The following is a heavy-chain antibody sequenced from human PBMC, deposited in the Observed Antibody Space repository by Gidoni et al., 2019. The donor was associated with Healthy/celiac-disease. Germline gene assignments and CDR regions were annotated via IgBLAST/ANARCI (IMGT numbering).Heavy chain of an antibody. Sequence: QVQLQQWGAGLLKPSETLSLTCAVYGGSFSGYYWSWIRQPPGKGLEWIGEINHSGSTNYNPSLKSRVTISVDTSKNQFSLKLSSVTAADTAVYYCARCITMVRGVIPPGWFDPWGQGTLVTVSS. CDR2: INHSGST. V-gene: IGHV4-34*01. D-gene: IGHD3-10*01. CDR3: ARCITMVRGVIPPGWFDP. CDR1: GGSFSGYY. J-gene: IGHJ5*02.